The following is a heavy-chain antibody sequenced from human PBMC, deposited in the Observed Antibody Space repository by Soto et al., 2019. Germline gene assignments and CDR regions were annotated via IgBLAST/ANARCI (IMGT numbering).Heavy chain of an antibody. D-gene: IGHD2-2*01. V-gene: IGHV4-4*02. CDR3: ARTPPALPPTAAAIARRWLDP. J-gene: IGHJ5*02. Sequence: SETLSLTCAVSGGSISSSNWGSWVRQPPGNGPGWIGEIYHSGSTNYNPSLKSRVTISVDTSKNQFSLKLSSVTAADTAVYYCARTPPALPPTAAAIARRWLDPWGQGTLVTVSS. CDR2: IYHSGST. CDR1: GGSISSSNW.